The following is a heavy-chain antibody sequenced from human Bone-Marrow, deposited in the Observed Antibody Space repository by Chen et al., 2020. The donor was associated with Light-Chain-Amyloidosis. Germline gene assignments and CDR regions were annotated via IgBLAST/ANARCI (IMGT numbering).Heavy chain of an antibody. D-gene: IGHD3-9*01. CDR2: FNPEEGEI. V-gene: IGHV1-24*01. Sequence: QVQVVQSGAEVRKPGASVKVSCKVSGYTLSDVSMHWVRQAPGKGLEWMGGFNPEEGEIIDAQKFPGRVSLTEDTSTDTASMEMTSLRSDDTALYYGATSNTISFEYWGQGTLVTVSS. J-gene: IGHJ4*02. CDR1: GYTLSDVS. CDR3: ATSNTISFEY.